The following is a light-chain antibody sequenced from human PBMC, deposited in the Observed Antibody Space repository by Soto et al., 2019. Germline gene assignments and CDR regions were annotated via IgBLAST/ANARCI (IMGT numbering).Light chain of an antibody. Sequence: EIVLTQSPGTLSLSPEERATLSCRASQSVSSSYLAWYQQKPGQAPSLLIYGASRRAAGIPDRFSGSGSGTDFTLTISRLEPEVFAVYYCRDLGNSPWTCGQGTKVDIK. J-gene: IGKJ1*01. V-gene: IGKV3-20*01. CDR1: QSVSSSY. CDR2: GAS. CDR3: RDLGNSPWT.